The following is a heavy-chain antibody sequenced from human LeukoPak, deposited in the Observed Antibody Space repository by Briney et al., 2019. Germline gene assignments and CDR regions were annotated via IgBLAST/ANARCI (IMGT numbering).Heavy chain of an antibody. CDR2: INPNSGGT. D-gene: IGHD1-26*01. CDR1: GYTFTGYY. J-gene: IGHJ5*02. Sequence: ASVKVSCKASGYTFTGYYMHWVRQAPGQGLEWIGWINPNSGGTNYAQKFQGRVTMTRDTSISTAYMELSRLRSDDTAVYYCARKHSGSYRRKNWFDPWGQGTLVTVSS. V-gene: IGHV1-2*02. CDR3: ARKHSGSYRRKNWFDP.